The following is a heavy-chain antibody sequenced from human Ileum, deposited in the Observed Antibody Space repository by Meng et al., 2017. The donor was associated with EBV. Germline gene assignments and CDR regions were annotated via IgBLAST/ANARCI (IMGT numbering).Heavy chain of an antibody. CDR3: ARAAARPSDWFDT. CDR2: IYGDDEE. J-gene: IGHJ5*02. V-gene: IGHV2-5*02. CDR1: GFSLSTSGVG. Sequence: QITLKESGPTPVKPTQTLTLTCTFSGFSLSTSGVGVGWIRQPPGKALECLAIIYGDDEERYSPSLESRLTVTKDTSKNQVVLTMTNMVPVDTATYYCARAAARPSDWFDTWGQGTLGTVVS. D-gene: IGHD6-6*01.